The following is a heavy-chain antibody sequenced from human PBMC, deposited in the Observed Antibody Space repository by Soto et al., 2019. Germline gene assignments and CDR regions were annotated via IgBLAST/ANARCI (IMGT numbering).Heavy chain of an antibody. CDR2: INQAGSQK. CDR3: ARVYCSGGSCSQGY. V-gene: IGHV3-7*04. J-gene: IGHJ4*02. CDR1: GFTFSSYW. Sequence: EVQLVESGGGLVQPGGSLRLSCEASGFTFSSYWMNWVRRAPGKGLECVAQINQAGSQKYYVDSVKGRSTSSRDNTKNSRYLQMNSLGAEDTAVYYCARVYCSGGSCSQGYWGQGTLVTVSS. D-gene: IGHD2-15*01.